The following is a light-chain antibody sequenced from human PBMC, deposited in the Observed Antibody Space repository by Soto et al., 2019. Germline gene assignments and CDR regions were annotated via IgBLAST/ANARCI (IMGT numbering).Light chain of an antibody. CDR3: EEYESTSPT. J-gene: IGKJ2*01. V-gene: IGKV4-1*01. Sequence: DIVMTQSPDSLAVSLGERATINCKSSQSVLYSSNNKNYSDWYQQRPGQPPKLLIYWAATRKSGVPARLSGSGAGTDCSLTITSLQAEDVGVYYCEEYESTSPTFGQGTKLEIK. CDR2: WAA. CDR1: QSVLYSSNNKNY.